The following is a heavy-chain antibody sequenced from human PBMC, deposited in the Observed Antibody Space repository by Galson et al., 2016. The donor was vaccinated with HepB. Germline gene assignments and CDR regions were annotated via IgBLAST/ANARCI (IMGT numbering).Heavy chain of an antibody. Sequence: SLRLSCAASGFTLSNSAMSWVRQAPGKGLEWISAMSDSGGSTYYADSVKGRFTISRDNTKNKLYLQMNSRGAEDTAIYYCAVRYSSIWYFQHWGRGTLVSVSS. CDR2: MSDSGGST. J-gene: IGHJ1*01. CDR1: GFTLSNSA. CDR3: AVRYSSIWYFQH. D-gene: IGHD6-13*01. V-gene: IGHV3-23*01.